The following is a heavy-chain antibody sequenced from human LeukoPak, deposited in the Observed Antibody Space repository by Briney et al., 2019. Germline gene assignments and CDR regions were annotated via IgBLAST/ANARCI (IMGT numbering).Heavy chain of an antibody. CDR1: DYPISSGYY. CDR2: ILQSGST. Sequence: SETLSLTCTVSDYPISSGYYWGWIRQPPGKGLEWIGIILQSGSTYYNPSLKSRVTISVDTSKNQFSLKLSSVTAADTAVYYCARDPGVYPYYDFWSGYYSTLTFDYWGQGTLVTVSS. D-gene: IGHD3-3*01. CDR3: ARDPGVYPYYDFWSGYYSTLTFDY. J-gene: IGHJ4*02. V-gene: IGHV4-38-2*02.